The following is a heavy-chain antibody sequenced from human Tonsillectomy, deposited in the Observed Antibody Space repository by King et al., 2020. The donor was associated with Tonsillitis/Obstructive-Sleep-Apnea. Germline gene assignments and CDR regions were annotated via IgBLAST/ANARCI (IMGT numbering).Heavy chain of an antibody. Sequence: QLQLQESGPGLVKPSETLSLTCTVSGGSVSSSSYYWGWIRQPPGKGLEWIGSIYYSGSTYYNPSLKSRGTISVDTSKNQFSLKLTSVTAADTAVYYCARQGSLDYWGQGTLVTVSS. CDR3: ARQGSLDY. CDR1: GGSVSSSSYY. J-gene: IGHJ4*02. CDR2: IYYSGST. V-gene: IGHV4-39*01.